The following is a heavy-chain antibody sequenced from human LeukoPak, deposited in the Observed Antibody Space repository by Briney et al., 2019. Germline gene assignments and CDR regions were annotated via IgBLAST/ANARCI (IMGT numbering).Heavy chain of an antibody. CDR3: TRDKGGSYSDY. D-gene: IGHD2-15*01. J-gene: IGHJ4*02. CDR1: GYTFTGYY. V-gene: IGHV1-46*01. Sequence: GASVKVSCKASGYTFTGYYMHWVRQAPGQGLEWVGIINPNGGSTNYAQKLQGRVTMTSDTSTSTVYMELSSLGSEDKAVYYCTRDKGGSYSDYWGQGTLVTVSS. CDR2: INPNGGST.